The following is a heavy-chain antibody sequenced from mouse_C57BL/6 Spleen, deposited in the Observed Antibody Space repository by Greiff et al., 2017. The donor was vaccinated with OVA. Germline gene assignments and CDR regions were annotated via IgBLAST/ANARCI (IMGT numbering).Heavy chain of an antibody. J-gene: IGHJ2*01. CDR3: ARRGSSGYVYYFDY. D-gene: IGHD3-2*02. Sequence: LVESGAELVRPGTSVKVSCKASGYAFTNYLIEWVKQRPGQGLEWIGVINPGSGGTNYNEKFKGKATLTADKSSSTAYMQLSSLTSEDSAVYFCARRGSSGYVYYFDYWGQGTTLTVSS. V-gene: IGHV1-54*03. CDR1: GYAFTNYL. CDR2: INPGSGGT.